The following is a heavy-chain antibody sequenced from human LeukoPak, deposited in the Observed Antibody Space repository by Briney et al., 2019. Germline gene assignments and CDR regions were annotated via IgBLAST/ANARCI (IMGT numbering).Heavy chain of an antibody. CDR3: AKGLLGLGDY. CDR2: IRSDGRNK. V-gene: IGHV3-30*02. Sequence: PGGSLRLSRAASGFTFSNYGMHWVRQAPGKGLEWVAFIRSDGRNKYSADSVKGRFTISRDNSKNTVYLQMNSLRAEDTAVYYCAKGLLGLGDYWGQGTLVTVSS. J-gene: IGHJ4*02. CDR1: GFTFSNYG. D-gene: IGHD3/OR15-3a*01.